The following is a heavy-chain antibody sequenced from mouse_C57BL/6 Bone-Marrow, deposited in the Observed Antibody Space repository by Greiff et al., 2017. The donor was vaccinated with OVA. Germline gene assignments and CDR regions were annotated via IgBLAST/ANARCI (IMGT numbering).Heavy chain of an antibody. V-gene: IGHV5-17*01. Sequence: EVQVVESGGGLVKPGGSLKLSCAASGFTFSDYGMHWVRQAPEKGLEWVAYISSGSSTIYYADTVKGRFTISRDNAKNTLFLQMTSLRSEDTAMYYCARPFYYYGRAGYFDYWGQGTTLTVSS. CDR2: ISSGSSTI. CDR3: ARPFYYYGRAGYFDY. D-gene: IGHD1-1*01. J-gene: IGHJ2*01. CDR1: GFTFSDYG.